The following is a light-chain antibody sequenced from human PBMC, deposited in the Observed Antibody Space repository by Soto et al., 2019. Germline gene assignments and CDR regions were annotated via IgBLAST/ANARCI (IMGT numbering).Light chain of an antibody. Sequence: EIVLTQSPVTLSLSPGERATFSCRASQSVSSYLAWYQQKPGQAPRLLMYDASNRATGIPARFSGSGSGTDFTLTISSLEPEDFAVYYCQQSSDWPLSFGGGTKVEIK. CDR2: DAS. J-gene: IGKJ4*01. CDR1: QSVSSY. CDR3: QQSSDWPLS. V-gene: IGKV3-11*01.